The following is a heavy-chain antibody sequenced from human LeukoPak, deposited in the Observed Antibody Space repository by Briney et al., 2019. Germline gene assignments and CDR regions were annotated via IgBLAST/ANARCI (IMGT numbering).Heavy chain of an antibody. CDR1: GFAFSTYG. J-gene: IGHJ6*02. V-gene: IGHV3-48*02. Sequence: PGGSLRLSCAASGFAFSTYGMNWVRQAPGKGLEWVSYITSRSTIYYADSVKGRFTISRDNVKNSLYLEMNSLRDDDTAVYYCAREGTAMTTYYAMDVWGQGTTVTVSS. CDR3: AREGTAMTTYYAMDV. CDR2: ITSRSTI. D-gene: IGHD5-18*01.